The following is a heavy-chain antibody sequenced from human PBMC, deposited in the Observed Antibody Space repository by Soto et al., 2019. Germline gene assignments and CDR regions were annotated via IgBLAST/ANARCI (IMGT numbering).Heavy chain of an antibody. D-gene: IGHD5-18*01. CDR1: GYSFTSYW. J-gene: IGHJ6*02. CDR3: ARRADGRQQLWFPSYYYYGMDV. Sequence: PGESLKISCNGSGYSFTSYWIGLVLQMPGKGLEWMGIIYPGDSDTRYSPSFQGQVTISADKSISTAYLQWSSLKASDTAMYYCARRADGRQQLWFPSYYYYGMDVWGQGTTVTVSS. CDR2: IYPGDSDT. V-gene: IGHV5-51*01.